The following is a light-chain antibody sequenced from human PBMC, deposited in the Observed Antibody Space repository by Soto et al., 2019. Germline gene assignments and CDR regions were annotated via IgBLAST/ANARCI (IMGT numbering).Light chain of an antibody. CDR3: QKYNDALRT. Sequence: DIQMTQSPSSLSASVGDRVTITCRASQSISSYLNWYQQKPGKAPKLLIYAAYTLQSGVQSRFSGSGSGTDFTLTIRSLQPEDVASYYCQKYNDALRTFGQGTKVDIK. V-gene: IGKV1-27*01. CDR1: QSISSY. J-gene: IGKJ1*01. CDR2: AAY.